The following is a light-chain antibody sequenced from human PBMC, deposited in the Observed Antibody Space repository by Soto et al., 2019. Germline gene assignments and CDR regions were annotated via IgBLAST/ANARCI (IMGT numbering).Light chain of an antibody. CDR3: QQTYSSPQLT. CDR1: QSISSY. CDR2: AAV. Sequence: DIQMTQSPFSLSASVGDRVTITCRASQSISSYLNWYQQKPGKPPKLLIYAAVSLQSGIPSRFSAYGSGTDFTLTISSLQPEDFATYYCQQTYSSPQLTFGQGTRVEIK. J-gene: IGKJ1*01. V-gene: IGKV1-39*01.